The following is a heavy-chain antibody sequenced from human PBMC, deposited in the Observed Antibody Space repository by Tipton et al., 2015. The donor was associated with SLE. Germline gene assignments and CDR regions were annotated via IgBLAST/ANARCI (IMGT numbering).Heavy chain of an antibody. D-gene: IGHD1-26*01. V-gene: IGHV4-59*11. CDR3: ARGLKWELDGP. Sequence: TLSLTCTVSGGSISSHYWTWIRQPPGKGLEWIGFFYFSGSTLYNASLKSRVTISIDTSKNHLSLRLTSVTAADTAVYYCARGLKWELDGPWGQGTLVTVSS. CDR2: FYFSGST. CDR1: GGSISSHY. J-gene: IGHJ1*01.